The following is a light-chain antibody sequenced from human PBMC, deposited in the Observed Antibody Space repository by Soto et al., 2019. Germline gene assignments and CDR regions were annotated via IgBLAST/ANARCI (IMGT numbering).Light chain of an antibody. V-gene: IGKV3-15*01. Sequence: ILMTQSTATLSVSPGERATLSCRASQSVSNNLAWYQQKPGQAPRLLIYDASTRATGIPARFSGSGSGTELTLTISGLQSEDFAVYYCQQYNNWPPWTFGQGTKVEIK. CDR3: QQYNNWPPWT. CDR2: DAS. CDR1: QSVSNN. J-gene: IGKJ1*01.